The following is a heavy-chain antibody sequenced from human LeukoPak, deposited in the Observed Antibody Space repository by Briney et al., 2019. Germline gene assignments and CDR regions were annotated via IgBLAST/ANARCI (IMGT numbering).Heavy chain of an antibody. D-gene: IGHD3-22*01. Sequence: NLGESLKISCKGSGYSFTSYWIGWVRQMPGKGLEWMAIIYPGDSDTSNSPSFQGQVTISADKSISTDYLQWSSLKASDTAIYYCVRLGSQNYYDSTGYYWGWFDPWGQGTLVAVSS. CDR1: GYSFTSYW. CDR2: IYPGDSDT. CDR3: VRLGSQNYYDSTGYYWGWFDP. J-gene: IGHJ5*02. V-gene: IGHV5-51*01.